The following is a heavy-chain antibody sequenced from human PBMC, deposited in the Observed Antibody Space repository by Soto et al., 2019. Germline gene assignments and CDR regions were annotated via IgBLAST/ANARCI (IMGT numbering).Heavy chain of an antibody. CDR2: IIPIFGTA. CDR1: GGTFSSYA. D-gene: IGHD3-22*01. V-gene: IGHV1-69*01. Sequence: QVQLVQSGAEVKKPGSSVKVSCKASGGTFSSYAISWVRQAPGQGLEWMGGIIPIFGTANDAQKFQGRVTITADESTSTAYMELSSLRSEDTAVYYCASSNYYDSSGYYAHYYYGMDVWGQGTTVTVSS. CDR3: ASSNYYDSSGYYAHYYYGMDV. J-gene: IGHJ6*02.